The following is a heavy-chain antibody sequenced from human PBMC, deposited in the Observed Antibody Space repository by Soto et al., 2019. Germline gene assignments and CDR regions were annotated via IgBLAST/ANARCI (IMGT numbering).Heavy chain of an antibody. D-gene: IGHD3-9*01. Sequence: VASVKVSCKASGGTFSSYTISWVRQAPGQGLEWVGRIIPILGIANYAQKFQGRVTITADKSTSTAYMELSSLRSEDTAVYYCARTIHGLDAFDIWGQGTMVTVSS. CDR1: GGTFSSYT. CDR2: IIPILGIA. CDR3: ARTIHGLDAFDI. J-gene: IGHJ3*02. V-gene: IGHV1-69*02.